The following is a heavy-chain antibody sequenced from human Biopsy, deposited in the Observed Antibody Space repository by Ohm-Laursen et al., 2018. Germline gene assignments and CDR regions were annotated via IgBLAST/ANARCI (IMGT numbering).Heavy chain of an antibody. V-gene: IGHV4-31*11. CDR3: VREPKTGTAEAWYFDL. CDR1: GASVKTSGYF. D-gene: IGHD3-9*01. CDR2: ISYNERT. Sequence: TLSVTCGVSGASVKTSGYFWAWLRQRPGKGLEWIGYISYNERTHYNPSLTSRLAISFDTSNNRISLQLRSVSVADTAVYYCVREPKTGTAEAWYFDLWGRGSPVTVPS. J-gene: IGHJ2*01.